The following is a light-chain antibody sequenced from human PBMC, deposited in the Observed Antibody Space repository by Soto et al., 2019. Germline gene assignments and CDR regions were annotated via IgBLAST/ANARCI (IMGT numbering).Light chain of an antibody. J-gene: IGKJ1*01. CDR1: QSVLYSSNNKNY. CDR3: QQYHSTPKT. V-gene: IGKV4-1*01. CDR2: WAS. Sequence: DIVMTQSPDSLAVSLGERATINCKSSQSVLYSSNNKNYLAWYQQKPGQPPKLLIYWASTREFGVPDRFSGNGSGTDFTLTISSLQAEDVAVYYCQQYHSTPKTFGQGTKVEIK.